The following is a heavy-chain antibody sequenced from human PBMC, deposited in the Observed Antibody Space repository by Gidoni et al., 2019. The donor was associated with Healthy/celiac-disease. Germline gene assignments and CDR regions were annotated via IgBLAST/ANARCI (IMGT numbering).Heavy chain of an antibody. V-gene: IGHV3-30*18. CDR2: ISYDGSNK. CDR1: GFTFSSYG. J-gene: IGHJ4*02. Sequence: QVQLVESGGGVVQPGRSLRLSCAASGFTFSSYGMHWVRQAPGKGLEWVAVISYDGSNKYYADSVKGRFTISRDNSKNTLYLQMNSLRAEDTAVYYCAKADTSHPLVDYWGQGTLVTVSS. CDR3: AKADTSHPLVDY. D-gene: IGHD3-9*01.